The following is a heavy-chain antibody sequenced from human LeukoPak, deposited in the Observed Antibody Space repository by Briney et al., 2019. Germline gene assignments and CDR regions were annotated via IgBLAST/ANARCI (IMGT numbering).Heavy chain of an antibody. CDR3: ARGARPHGCDY. J-gene: IGHJ4*02. Sequence: SETLSLTCTVSGGSISSYYWSWIRQPPGKGLEWIGYIYYSGSTNYNPSLKSRVTISVDTSKNQFSLKLSSVTAADTAVCYCARGARPHGCDYWGQGTLVTVSS. CDR2: IYYSGST. D-gene: IGHD6-6*01. V-gene: IGHV4-59*12. CDR1: GGSISSYY.